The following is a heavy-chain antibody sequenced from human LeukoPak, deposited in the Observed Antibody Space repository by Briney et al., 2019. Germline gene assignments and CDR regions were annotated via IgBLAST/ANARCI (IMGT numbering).Heavy chain of an antibody. Sequence: SEKVSCKASGGTFSSYAISWVRQAPGQGLEWMGRIIPIPGIVNYAQKFQGRVTITADKSTSTAYMELSSLRSEDTAVYYCARATTETYWGSFDYWGQGTLVTVSS. V-gene: IGHV1-69*04. CDR3: ARATTETYWGSFDY. D-gene: IGHD3-16*01. CDR1: GGTFSSYA. CDR2: IIPIPGIV. J-gene: IGHJ4*02.